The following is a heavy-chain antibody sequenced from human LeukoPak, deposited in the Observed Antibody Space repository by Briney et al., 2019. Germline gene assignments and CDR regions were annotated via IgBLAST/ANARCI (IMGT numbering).Heavy chain of an antibody. CDR2: ISSSSSYI. CDR3: ARDKVATIDY. V-gene: IGHV3-21*01. CDR1: GFTFSSYS. Sequence: GGSLRLSCAASGFTFSSYSMNWVRQAPGKELEWVSSISSSSSYIYYADSVKGRFTISRDNAKNSLYLEMNSLRAEDTAEYYSARDKVATIDYWGQGTLVTVSS. J-gene: IGHJ4*02. D-gene: IGHD5-24*01.